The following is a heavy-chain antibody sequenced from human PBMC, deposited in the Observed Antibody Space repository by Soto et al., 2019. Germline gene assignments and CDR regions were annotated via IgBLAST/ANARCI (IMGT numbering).Heavy chain of an antibody. D-gene: IGHD6-19*01. CDR3: ARAPTYSSGWYPSYYYYYGMDV. Sequence: ASVKVSCKASGYTFTSYLISWVRQAPGEGLEWMGWISAYNGNTNYAQKLQGRVTMTTDTSTSTAYMELRSLRSDDTAVYYCARAPTYSSGWYPSYYYYYGMDVWGQGTTVTVSS. CDR1: GYTFTSYL. V-gene: IGHV1-18*04. CDR2: ISAYNGNT. J-gene: IGHJ6*02.